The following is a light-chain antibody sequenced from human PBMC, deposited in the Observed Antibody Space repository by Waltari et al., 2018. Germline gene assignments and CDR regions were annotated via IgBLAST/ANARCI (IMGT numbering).Light chain of an antibody. CDR3: QSYDTSLSVV. J-gene: IGLJ2*01. CDR2: GGN. V-gene: IGLV1-40*01. Sequence: QSVLTQPPSVSGAPGQRVTISCTGGGSNIGAGYDVPWYRQLPGKAPELLSYGGNNRPSGVPDRFFGSLSGTSASLAITGLQAEDEADYYCQSYDTSLSVVFGGGTKLTV. CDR1: GSNIGAGYD.